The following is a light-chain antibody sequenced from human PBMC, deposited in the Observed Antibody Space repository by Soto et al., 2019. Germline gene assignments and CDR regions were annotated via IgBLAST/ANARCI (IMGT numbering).Light chain of an antibody. Sequence: DIPMTHSPSTPSASVRDRVTITCRASQTISSFLAWYQQKPGKAPKLLIYDASSLESGVPSRFSGSGSGTEFTLTISSLQPDDFATYYCQQYNSYPWTFGQGTKVDIK. J-gene: IGKJ1*01. CDR1: QTISSF. CDR3: QQYNSYPWT. V-gene: IGKV1-5*01. CDR2: DAS.